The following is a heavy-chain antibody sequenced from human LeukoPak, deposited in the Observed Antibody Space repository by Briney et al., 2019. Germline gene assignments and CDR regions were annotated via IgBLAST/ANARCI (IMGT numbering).Heavy chain of an antibody. D-gene: IGHD6-19*01. CDR1: GFSISDTYC. Sequence: SETLSLTCTVAGFSISDTYCWGWIRQPPGKGLEWIANICHSGSTYYNPSLKSRVTISVDTSKNQFSLKLRSVTAADTAVYYCARHIAVAANAPDAFDIWGQGTMVTVSS. CDR3: ARHIAVAANAPDAFDI. CDR2: ICHSGST. V-gene: IGHV4-38-2*02. J-gene: IGHJ3*02.